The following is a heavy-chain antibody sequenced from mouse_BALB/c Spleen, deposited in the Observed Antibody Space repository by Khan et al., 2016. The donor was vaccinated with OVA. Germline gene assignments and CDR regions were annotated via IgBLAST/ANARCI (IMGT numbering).Heavy chain of an antibody. CDR1: GYTFTDFT. J-gene: IGHJ3*01. D-gene: IGHD1-1*02. V-gene: IGHV1S137*01. CDR2: ISTYYGDA. CDR3: TRGGVGNRFAY. Sequence: QVQLQQSGAELVRPGVSVKISCKGSGYTFTDFTMHWVKQSHAMSLEWIGVISTYYGDATYNQKFKDKATMTVDKSSSTAYMELARLTSEDSAIXYCTRGGVGNRFAYWGQGTLVTVSA.